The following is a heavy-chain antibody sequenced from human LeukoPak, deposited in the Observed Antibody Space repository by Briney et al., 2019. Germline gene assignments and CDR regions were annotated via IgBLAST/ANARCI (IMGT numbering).Heavy chain of an antibody. V-gene: IGHV4-39*01. CDR3: ARHIRSRSYRPYYFDY. CDR2: IYYSGST. J-gene: IGHJ4*02. CDR1: GGSISSSSYY. D-gene: IGHD1-26*01. Sequence: SETLSLTCTVSGGSISSSSYYWGWIRQPPGKGLEWIGSIYYSGSTYYNPSLKSRVTISVDTSKNQFSLKLSSVTAADTAVYYCARHIRSRSYRPYYFDYWGQGTLVTVSS.